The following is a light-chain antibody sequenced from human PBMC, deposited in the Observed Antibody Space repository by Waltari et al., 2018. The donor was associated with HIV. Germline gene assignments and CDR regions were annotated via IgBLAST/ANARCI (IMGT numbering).Light chain of an antibody. CDR3: SSYTTTFI. V-gene: IGLV2-14*03. CDR2: DVS. J-gene: IGLJ2*01. CDR1: TIDIVPSHS. Sequence: QSALTQPASMSGSPGQSITISCAGPTIDIVPSHSVSWYQQHTDRAPKLIIYDVSYRPSGVDSRFSGSKSGNTASLTISDLRSDDEAVYYCSSYTTTFIFGAGTKVDVL.